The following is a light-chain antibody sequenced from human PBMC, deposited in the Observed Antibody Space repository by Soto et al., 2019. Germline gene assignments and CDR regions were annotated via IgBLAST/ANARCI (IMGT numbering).Light chain of an antibody. Sequence: DIQMTQSPSSLSASVEDRVPITCRASQSISSYLNWYQQKPGKAPKLLIYAASSLQSGVPSRFSGSGSGTDFTLTISSLQPEDFATYYCQQSYSTPRTFGQGTKVDIK. J-gene: IGKJ1*01. CDR2: AAS. V-gene: IGKV1-39*01. CDR1: QSISSY. CDR3: QQSYSTPRT.